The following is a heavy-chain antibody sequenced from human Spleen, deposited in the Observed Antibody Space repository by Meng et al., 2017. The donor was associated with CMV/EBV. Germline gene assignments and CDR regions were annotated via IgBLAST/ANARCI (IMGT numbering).Heavy chain of an antibody. Sequence: SCKTSGYTFTNYGISWVRQAPGQGLEYMGWSNPYNGNTKYVQTFQGRVTMTTDTSTNTAYMELRSLRSDDTAIYFCARALDPTYVDYWGQGTLVTVSS. D-gene: IGHD3-9*01. V-gene: IGHV1-18*01. CDR2: SNPYNGNT. J-gene: IGHJ4*02. CDR1: GYTFTNYG. CDR3: ARALDPTYVDY.